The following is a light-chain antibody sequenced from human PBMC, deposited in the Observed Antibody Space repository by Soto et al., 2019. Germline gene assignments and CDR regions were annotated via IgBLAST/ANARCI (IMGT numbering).Light chain of an antibody. CDR2: GNS. CDR1: SSNIGAGYD. J-gene: IGLJ3*02. Sequence: QSVLTQPPSVSGAPGQRVTISCTGSSSNIGAGYDVHWYQQLPGTAPKLLIYGNSNRPSGVPDRFSGSKSGTSASLAITGLQAEYEADYYCQSYVSSLSALFGGGTKLTLL. V-gene: IGLV1-40*01. CDR3: QSYVSSLSAL.